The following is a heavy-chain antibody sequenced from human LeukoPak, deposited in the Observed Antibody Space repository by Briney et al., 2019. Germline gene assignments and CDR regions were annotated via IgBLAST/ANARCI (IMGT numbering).Heavy chain of an antibody. V-gene: IGHV3-69-1*02. D-gene: IGHD6-19*01. CDR2: ISSSSTI. Sequence: GGSLRLSCAASGFTFSDYYMNWVPQAPGKGLEWVSSISSSSTIYYADSVKGRFTISRDNAKNSLYLQKNSLRAEDTAVYYCAREETIAVAFFGYWGQGTLVTVSS. CDR1: GFTFSDYY. J-gene: IGHJ4*02. CDR3: AREETIAVAFFGY.